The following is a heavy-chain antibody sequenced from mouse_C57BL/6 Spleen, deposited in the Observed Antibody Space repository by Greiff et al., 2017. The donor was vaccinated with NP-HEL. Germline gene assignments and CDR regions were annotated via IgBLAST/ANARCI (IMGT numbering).Heavy chain of an antibody. CDR1: GYSITSGYY. CDR3: ARDQEDIWFAY. CDR2: ISYDGSN. V-gene: IGHV3-6*01. D-gene: IGHD3-2*02. Sequence: DVQLQESGPGLVKPSQSLSLTCSVTGYSITSGYYWNWIRQFPGNKLEWMGYISYDGSNNYNPSLKNRISITRDTSKNQFFLKLNSVTTEDTATYYCARDQEDIWFAYWGQGTLVTVSA. J-gene: IGHJ3*01.